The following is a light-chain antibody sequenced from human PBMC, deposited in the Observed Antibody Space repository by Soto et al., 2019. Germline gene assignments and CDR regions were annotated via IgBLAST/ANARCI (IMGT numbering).Light chain of an antibody. CDR1: QSSSSSY. Sequence: EIVLTQSPGTLSLSPGERATLSCRASQSSSSSYLAWYQQKPGQAPRLLIYGASSRATGIADRFSGSGSGTDFTLTISRLEPEDFAVYYCQQYGSSPYTFGQGTKLEIK. CDR3: QQYGSSPYT. J-gene: IGKJ2*01. CDR2: GAS. V-gene: IGKV3-20*01.